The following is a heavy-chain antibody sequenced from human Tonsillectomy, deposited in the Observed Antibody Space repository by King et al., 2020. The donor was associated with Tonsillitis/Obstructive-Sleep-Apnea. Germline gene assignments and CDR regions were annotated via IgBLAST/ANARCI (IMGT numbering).Heavy chain of an antibody. CDR1: GGSFSGYY. V-gene: IGHV4-34*01. D-gene: IGHD2-2*01. CDR3: ARGADMGVDPFTHWFDP. J-gene: IGHJ5*02. CDR2: INHSGST. Sequence: VQLQQWGARLLKPSETLSLTCAVYGGSFSGYYWSWIRQPPGKGLEWIGEINHSGSTNYNSSLKSRATILADTSKNQFSLKLSSVTAADTTVYYCARGADMGVDPFTHWFDPWGQGHLVTVSS.